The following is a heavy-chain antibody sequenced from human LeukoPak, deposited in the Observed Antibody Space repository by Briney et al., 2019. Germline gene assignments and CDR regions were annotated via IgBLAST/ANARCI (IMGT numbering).Heavy chain of an antibody. CDR1: GGSISSGGYY. CDR3: ARELIGYCSSTSCLGYMDV. Sequence: SETLSLTCTVSGGSISSGGYYWSWIRQHPGKGLEWIGYIYYSGSTYYNPSLKSRVTISVDTSKNQFSLKLSSVTAADAAVYYCARELIGYCSSTSCLGYMDVWGKGTTVTVSS. V-gene: IGHV4-31*03. J-gene: IGHJ6*03. CDR2: IYYSGST. D-gene: IGHD2-2*01.